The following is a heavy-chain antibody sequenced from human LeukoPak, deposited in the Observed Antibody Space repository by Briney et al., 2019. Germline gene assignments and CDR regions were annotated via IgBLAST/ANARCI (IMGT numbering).Heavy chain of an antibody. CDR1: GFTFSSYW. CDR2: IKQDGSEK. V-gene: IGHV3-7*01. Sequence: GGSLRLSCAASGFTFSSYWMSWVRQAPGKGLEWVANIKQDGSEKYYVGSVKGRFTISRDNAKNSLYLQMNSLRAEDTAVYYCARGSLYGLGKGADYWGQGTLVTVSS. CDR3: ARGSLYGLGKGADY. J-gene: IGHJ4*02. D-gene: IGHD3-10*01.